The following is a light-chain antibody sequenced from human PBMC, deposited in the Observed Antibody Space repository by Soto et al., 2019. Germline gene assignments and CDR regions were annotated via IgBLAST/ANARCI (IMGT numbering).Light chain of an antibody. CDR3: VQGTHWPWT. CDR1: QGLVYSDGNTF. CDR2: QVS. Sequence: DVVMTQSPLSLSVTLGQPASISCRSSQGLVYSDGNTFLNWFHQRPGQSPRRLIYQVSNRDSGVPDRFSGSGSGTDYTLTISGVEAEDVGIYYCVQGTHWPWTFGQGTKGEIK. J-gene: IGKJ1*01. V-gene: IGKV2-30*01.